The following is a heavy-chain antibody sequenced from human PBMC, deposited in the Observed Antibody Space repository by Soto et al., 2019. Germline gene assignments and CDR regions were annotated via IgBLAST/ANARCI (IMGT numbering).Heavy chain of an antibody. J-gene: IGHJ4*02. Sequence: QVQLVESGGGLVRPGGSLRLSCTASGFTFSDYYMSWIRQAPGKGLEWLSYISGGCGSTILYADSVKGRFAISRDNAKNSLYLQMNTLRAEDTAIYYCARQRGYYDSSGSDYWGRGILVTVSS. V-gene: IGHV3-11*01. CDR3: ARQRGYYDSSGSDY. CDR1: GFTFSDYY. CDR2: ISGGCGSTI. D-gene: IGHD3-22*01.